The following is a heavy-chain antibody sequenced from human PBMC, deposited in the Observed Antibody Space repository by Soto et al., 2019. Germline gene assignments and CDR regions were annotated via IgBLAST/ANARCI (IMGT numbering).Heavy chain of an antibody. CDR3: AGSYYYDSSGSPHGEADAFDI. CDR1: GGSVSSGTYY. D-gene: IGHD3-22*01. V-gene: IGHV4-61*01. J-gene: IGHJ3*02. Sequence: SETLSLTCTVSGGSVSSGTYYWSWIRQPPGKGLEYIGYIYYSGSTSYNPSLRSRVTISIDTSKNQFSLKLSSVTAADTAVYYCAGSYYYDSSGSPHGEADAFDICGQGTMVTVS. CDR2: IYYSGST.